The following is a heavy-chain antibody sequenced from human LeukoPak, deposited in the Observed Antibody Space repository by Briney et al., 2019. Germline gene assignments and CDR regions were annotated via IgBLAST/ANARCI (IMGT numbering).Heavy chain of an antibody. CDR3: ARVLGGPITIFGVAENWFDP. CDR2: INPNSGGT. D-gene: IGHD3-3*01. V-gene: IGHV1-2*02. CDR1: GYTFTGYY. Sequence: ASVKVSCKASGYTFTGYYMHWVRQAPGQGLEWMGWINPNSGGTNYAQKFQGRVTMTRDTSISTAYMELSSLRSDDTAVYYCARVLGGPITIFGVAENWFDPWGQGTLVTVSS. J-gene: IGHJ5*02.